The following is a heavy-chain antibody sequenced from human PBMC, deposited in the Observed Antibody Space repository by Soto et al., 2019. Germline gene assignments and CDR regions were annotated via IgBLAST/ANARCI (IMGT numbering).Heavy chain of an antibody. CDR1: GYTFTSNA. J-gene: IGHJ4*02. V-gene: IGHV1-3*04. CDR2: ITTGNGNR. CDR3: ARDGIMIVASALDY. D-gene: IGHD3-22*01. Sequence: QVQLVQSGAEVKKPRASVKVSCKASGYTFTSNAIHWVRQAPGQRLEWMGWITTGNGNRKYSQKFQGRVTMTRDTSASTAYMELSSLRSEDTAMYYCARDGIMIVASALDYWGQGTLVTVSS.